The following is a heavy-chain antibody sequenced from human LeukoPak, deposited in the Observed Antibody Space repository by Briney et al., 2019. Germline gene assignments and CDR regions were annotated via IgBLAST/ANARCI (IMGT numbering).Heavy chain of an antibody. Sequence: GGSLRLSCAASGFTFEDYAMHWVRQAPGKGLEWVSGISWNSGDIWYADSVKGRFTVSRDNAKNSLFLQMNGMRPDDTALYYCAKGVVRRALYFDYWGQGTLVTVSS. CDR1: GFTFEDYA. V-gene: IGHV3-9*01. CDR3: AKGVVRRALYFDY. CDR2: ISWNSGDI. J-gene: IGHJ4*02. D-gene: IGHD3-10*01.